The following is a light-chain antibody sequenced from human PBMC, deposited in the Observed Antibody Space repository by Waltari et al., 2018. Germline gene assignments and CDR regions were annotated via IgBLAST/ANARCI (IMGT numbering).Light chain of an antibody. CDR1: SGSFAINY. CDR3: QSYDSSNLWV. J-gene: IGLJ3*02. V-gene: IGLV6-57*03. CDR2: EDN. Sequence: NFMLTQPHSLSESPGTTVTIPCTRSSGSFAINYCQWYQQRPGSAPTTVIYEDNQRPSGVPDRFSGSIDSSSNSASLTISGLKTEDEADYYCQSYDSSNLWVFGGGTKLTVL.